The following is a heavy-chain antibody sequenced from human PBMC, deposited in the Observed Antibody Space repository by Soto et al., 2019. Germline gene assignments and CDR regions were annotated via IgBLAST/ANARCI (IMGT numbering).Heavy chain of an antibody. D-gene: IGHD6-13*01. Sequence: PGGSLRLSCAASGFTFSSYGMHRVRQAPGKGLEWVAVISYDGSNKYYADSVKGRFTISRDNSKNTLYLQMNSLRAEDTAVYYCAKDSSSWYSLSYYCDYWGQGT. CDR3: AKDSSSWYSLSYYCDY. CDR1: GFTFSSYG. CDR2: ISYDGSNK. V-gene: IGHV3-30*18. J-gene: IGHJ4*02.